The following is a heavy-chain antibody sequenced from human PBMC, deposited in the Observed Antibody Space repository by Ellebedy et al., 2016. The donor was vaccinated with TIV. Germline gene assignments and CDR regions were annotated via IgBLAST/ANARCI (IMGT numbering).Heavy chain of an antibody. V-gene: IGHV4-61*02. CDR2: IYTSGST. D-gene: IGHD1-1*01. CDR3: ARVLRYRDYYYYYMDV. Sequence: SETLSLXXTVSGGSISSGYYWGWIRQPPGKGLEWIGRIYTSGSTNYNPSLKSRVTISVDTSKNQFSLKLSSVTAADTAVYYCARVLRYRDYYYYYMDVWGKGTTVTVSS. J-gene: IGHJ6*03. CDR1: GGSISSGYY.